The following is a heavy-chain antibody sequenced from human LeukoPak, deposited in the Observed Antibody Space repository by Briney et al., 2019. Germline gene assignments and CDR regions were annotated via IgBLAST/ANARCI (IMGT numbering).Heavy chain of an antibody. CDR1: GFTFGRYW. D-gene: IGHD2-21*01. V-gene: IGHV3-74*01. CDR3: ARDFSPSCGGDCYLDAFDI. J-gene: IGHJ3*02. CDR2: ITTDGSGT. Sequence: PGRSLRLSCADSGFTFGRYWMHWVRQAPGKGLVWVSHITTDGSGTSYADSVKGRFTISRDNAKNSLYLQMNSMRAEDTAVYYCARDFSPSCGGDCYLDAFDIWGQGTMVTVSS.